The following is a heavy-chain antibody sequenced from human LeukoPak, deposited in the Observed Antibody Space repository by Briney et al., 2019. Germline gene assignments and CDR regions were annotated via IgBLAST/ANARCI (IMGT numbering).Heavy chain of an antibody. J-gene: IGHJ4*02. V-gene: IGHV3-74*01. CDR1: GFTFSSYA. CDR3: ARGRAPSYGYFDY. Sequence: GGSLRLSCAASGFTFSSYAMHWVRQAPGKGLVWVSRISTDGSSTYSADSVKGRFTISRDNTKNTLYLQLNSLRAEDTAVYYCARGRAPSYGYFDYWGQGTLVTVSS. D-gene: IGHD3-16*01. CDR2: ISTDGSST.